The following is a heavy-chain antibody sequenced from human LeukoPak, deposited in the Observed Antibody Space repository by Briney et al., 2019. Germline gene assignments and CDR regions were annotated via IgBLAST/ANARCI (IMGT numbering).Heavy chain of an antibody. CDR2: IYHSGST. Sequence: PSETLSLTCAVSGGSISSGGYSWSWIRQPPGKGPEWIGYIYHSGSTYYNPSLKSRVTISVDRSKNQFSLKLSSVTAADTAVYYCALRSTSSSWYGFDYWGQGTLVTASS. J-gene: IGHJ4*02. CDR1: GGSISSGGYS. V-gene: IGHV4-30-2*01. CDR3: ALRSTSSSWYGFDY. D-gene: IGHD6-13*01.